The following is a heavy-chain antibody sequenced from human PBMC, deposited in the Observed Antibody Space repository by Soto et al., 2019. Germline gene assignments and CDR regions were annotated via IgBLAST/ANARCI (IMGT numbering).Heavy chain of an antibody. CDR3: ARGPPLPYDSSGYYSSYYYYGMDV. D-gene: IGHD3-22*01. CDR2: ISAYNGNT. V-gene: IGHV1-18*04. CDR1: GYTFTNYG. Sequence: ASVKVSCKASGYTFTNYGISWVRQAPGQGLEWMGWISAYNGNTNYAQKLQGRVTMTTDTSTSTAYMELRSLRSDDTAVYYCARGPPLPYDSSGYYSSYYYYGMDVWDQGTRVTVSS. J-gene: IGHJ6*02.